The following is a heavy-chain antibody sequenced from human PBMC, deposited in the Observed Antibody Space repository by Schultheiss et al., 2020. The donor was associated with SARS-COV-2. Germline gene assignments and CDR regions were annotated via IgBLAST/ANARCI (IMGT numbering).Heavy chain of an antibody. CDR1: GFTFNSYG. CDR3: ATTASGSYYPSGFDY. V-gene: IGHV3-30*02. J-gene: IGHJ4*02. D-gene: IGHD1-26*01. Sequence: GGSLRLSCEASGFTFNSYGMHWVRQAPGKGLEWVALIWYDGSQKYYADYVDSVKGRFTISRDNSKNTLYLQMNSLRAEDTAVYYCATTASGSYYPSGFDYWGQGTLVTVSS. CDR2: IWYDGSQK.